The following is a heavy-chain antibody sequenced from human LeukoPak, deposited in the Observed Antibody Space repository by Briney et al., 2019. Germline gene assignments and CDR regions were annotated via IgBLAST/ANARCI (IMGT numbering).Heavy chain of an antibody. CDR2: IIPIFGTA. Sequence: ASVKVSCKASGGTFSSYAISWVRQAPGQGLEWMGGIIPIFGTANYAQKFQGRVTITTDESTSTAYMELSSLRSEDTAVYYCARHNWNDIVNYFDYWGQGTLVTVSS. D-gene: IGHD1-1*01. CDR3: ARHNWNDIVNYFDY. V-gene: IGHV1-69*05. J-gene: IGHJ4*02. CDR1: GGTFSSYA.